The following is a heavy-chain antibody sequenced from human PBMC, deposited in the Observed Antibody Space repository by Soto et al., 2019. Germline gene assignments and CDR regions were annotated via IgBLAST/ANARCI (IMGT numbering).Heavy chain of an antibody. D-gene: IGHD6-13*01. V-gene: IGHV4-34*01. Sequence: PSETLSLTCAVYGGSFSGYYWSWIRQPPGKGLEWIGEINHSGSTNYNPSLKSRGTINPDTSQNQFSLHLTSVTPEDTAVYYCGRLVGNSWIDYWGQGTLVTVSS. J-gene: IGHJ4*02. CDR2: INHSGST. CDR3: GRLVGNSWIDY. CDR1: GGSFSGYY.